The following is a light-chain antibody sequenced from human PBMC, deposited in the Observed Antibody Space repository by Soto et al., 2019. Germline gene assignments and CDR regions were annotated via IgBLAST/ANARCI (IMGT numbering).Light chain of an antibody. CDR3: AAWDDSLNGVV. CDR1: RSNIGSNI. J-gene: IGLJ2*01. Sequence: QAVVTQPPSASGTPGQRVTISCSGSRSNIGSNIVNWYQQVPGTAPKLLIYSNNQRPSGVPDRFSGSKSGTSASLAISGLQSEDEADYYCAAWDDSLNGVVFGGGTKLTVL. V-gene: IGLV1-44*01. CDR2: SNN.